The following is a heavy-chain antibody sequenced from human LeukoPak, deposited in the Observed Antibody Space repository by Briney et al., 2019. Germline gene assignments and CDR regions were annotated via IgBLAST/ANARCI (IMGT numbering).Heavy chain of an antibody. CDR3: ARKQWLVREFDY. D-gene: IGHD6-19*01. CDR1: GYTFTSYG. CDR2: ISAYNGNT. Sequence: ASVKVSCKASGYTFTSYGISWVRQAPGQGLEWMGWISAYNGNTNYAQKLQGRVTMTTGTSTSTAYMELRSLRSDDTAVYYCARKQWLVREFDYWGQGTLVTVSS. J-gene: IGHJ4*02. V-gene: IGHV1-18*01.